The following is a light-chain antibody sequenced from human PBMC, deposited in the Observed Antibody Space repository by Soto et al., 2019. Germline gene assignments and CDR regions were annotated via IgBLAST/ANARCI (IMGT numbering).Light chain of an antibody. CDR2: AAS. J-gene: IGKJ1*01. CDR3: QQSYSTPQT. Sequence: DIQMTQSPSSLSASVGDTVTITCRASQTISSYLNWYQQKPGKAPKLLIYAASSLQSGAPSRFSGSGSGTDFTLTISTVQPEEFATYYCQQSYSTPQTFGQGTKVDIK. CDR1: QTISSY. V-gene: IGKV1-39*01.